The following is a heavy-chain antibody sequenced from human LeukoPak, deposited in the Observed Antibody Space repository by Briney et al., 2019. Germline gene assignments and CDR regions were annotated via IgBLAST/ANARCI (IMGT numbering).Heavy chain of an antibody. J-gene: IGHJ4*02. CDR1: GGTFSSYA. Sequence: ASVKVSCKASGGTFSSYAISWVRQAPGQGLEWMGRIIPILGIANYAQKFQGRVTITADKSTSTAYMELSSLRSADTAVYYCARAGYSSRSFDYWGQGTLVTVSS. V-gene: IGHV1-69*04. CDR3: ARAGYSSRSFDY. D-gene: IGHD6-13*01. CDR2: IIPILGIA.